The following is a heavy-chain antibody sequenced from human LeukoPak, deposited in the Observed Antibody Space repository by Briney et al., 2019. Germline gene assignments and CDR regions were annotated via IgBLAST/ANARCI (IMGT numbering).Heavy chain of an antibody. CDR1: GGSFSNYY. CDR3: ARGSARYYYDSSGKFDY. V-gene: IGHV4-34*01. D-gene: IGHD3-22*01. J-gene: IGHJ4*02. Sequence: SETLSLTCGVYGGSFSNYYWSCIRQSPGKGLEWIGEINHSGSTNYNPSLKSRVTMSVDTSKNQFSLKLSSVTAADTAVYYCARGSARYYYDSSGKFDYWGQGTLVTVSS. CDR2: INHSGST.